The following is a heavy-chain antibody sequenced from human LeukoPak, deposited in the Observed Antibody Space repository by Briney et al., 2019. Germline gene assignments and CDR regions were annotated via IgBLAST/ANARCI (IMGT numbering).Heavy chain of an antibody. Sequence: SETLSLTCAVYGGSFSGYYWSWIRQPAGKGLEWIGRIYTTGSTNYNPSLKSRVTISVDTSKNQFSLKLSSVTAADTAVYYCAREDSSTYYFYMDVWGKGTTVTISS. CDR3: AREDSSTYYFYMDV. CDR1: GGSFSGYY. D-gene: IGHD2-2*01. J-gene: IGHJ6*03. V-gene: IGHV4-4*07. CDR2: IYTTGST.